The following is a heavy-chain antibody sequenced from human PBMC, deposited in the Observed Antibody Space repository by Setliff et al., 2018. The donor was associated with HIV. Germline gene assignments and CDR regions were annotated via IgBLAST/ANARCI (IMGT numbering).Heavy chain of an antibody. CDR1: GGSGGSFSGWY. D-gene: IGHD2-2*01. V-gene: IGHV4-34*01. CDR2: IGYGGST. Sequence: KPSETLSLTCAVYGGSGGSFSGWYWTWIRLIPGKGLEWIGEIGYGGSTTYNPSLESRVTISVDTSKTQFSLKLSDVTVADTGIYYCARGPARRYRFSTVYGLWGPGTRVTV. J-gene: IGHJ3*01. CDR3: ARGPARRYRFSTVYGL.